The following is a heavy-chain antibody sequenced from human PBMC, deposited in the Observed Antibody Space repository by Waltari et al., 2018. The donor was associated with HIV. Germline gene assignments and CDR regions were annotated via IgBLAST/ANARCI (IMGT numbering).Heavy chain of an antibody. V-gene: IGHV4-59*01. D-gene: IGHD2-15*01. J-gene: IGHJ4*02. CDR1: GGSITTYL. CDR3: ARGIFGGNPGY. Sequence: QLRLRESGPRLVKPLETLALNCSVSGGSITTYLRNWYRQPPGKGLEWIGYIHSPGRTNYNPSLKSRVTISVDTSKTVFSLQLKSVTAADTAIYYCARGIFGGNPGYWGRGTLITVS. CDR2: IHSPGRT.